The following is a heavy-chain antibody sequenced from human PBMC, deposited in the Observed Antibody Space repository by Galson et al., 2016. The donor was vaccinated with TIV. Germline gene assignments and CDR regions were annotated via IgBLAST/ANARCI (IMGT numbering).Heavy chain of an antibody. Sequence: SLRLSCAASGFIFRRYSMNWVRQAPGKGLEWVSTISSSSDYRFYADSVKGRFTISRDNARNSLHLQINSLRVEDKAVYYCARDRDYYDSSSYSPDAFDMWGQGTMVTVSS. V-gene: IGHV3-21*01. D-gene: IGHD3-22*01. CDR3: ARDRDYYDSSSYSPDAFDM. CDR2: ISSSSDYR. CDR1: GFIFRRYS. J-gene: IGHJ3*02.